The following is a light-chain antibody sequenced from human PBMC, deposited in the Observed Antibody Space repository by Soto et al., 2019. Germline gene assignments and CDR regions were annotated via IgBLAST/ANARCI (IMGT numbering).Light chain of an antibody. CDR1: SSDVGSYAL. V-gene: IGLV2-23*01. J-gene: IGLJ2*01. Sequence: QSALTQPASVSGSPGQSITISCTGTSSDVGSYALVSWYQQHPGQAPKLMIYEGAKRPSGVSNRFSGSKSGNTASLTISGLQAEDEADYYCCSYAGSSTPVFGGGTQLTVL. CDR2: EGA. CDR3: CSYAGSSTPV.